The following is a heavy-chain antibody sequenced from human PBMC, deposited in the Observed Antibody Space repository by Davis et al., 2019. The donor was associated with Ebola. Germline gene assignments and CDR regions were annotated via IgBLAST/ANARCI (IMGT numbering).Heavy chain of an antibody. V-gene: IGHV3-53*01. Sequence: GESLKISCAASGFIVSSNYMSWVRQAPGKGLEWVSVIYSGGSTYYADSVKGRFTISRDNSKNTLYMEMNSLRAEDTALYYCAKSAGTPGWFGPWGQGTLVTVSS. CDR2: IYSGGST. CDR1: GFIVSSNY. CDR3: AKSAGTPGWFGP. J-gene: IGHJ5*02. D-gene: IGHD1-1*01.